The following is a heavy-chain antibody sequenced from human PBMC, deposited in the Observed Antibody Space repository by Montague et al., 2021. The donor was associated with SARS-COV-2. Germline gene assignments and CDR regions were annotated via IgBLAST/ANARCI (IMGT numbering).Heavy chain of an antibody. J-gene: IGHJ5*02. V-gene: IGHV3-48*03. CDR2: ISNDGGAI. CDR3: ATLFDP. CDR1: GFSFSSYD. Sequence: SLRLSCAASGFSFSSYDMNWVRQAPGKGLEWVSYISNDGGAIYYADSVKGRFTVSRDNAKNTLYLQMNSLRAEDTAVYYCATLFDPWGQGTLVTVSS.